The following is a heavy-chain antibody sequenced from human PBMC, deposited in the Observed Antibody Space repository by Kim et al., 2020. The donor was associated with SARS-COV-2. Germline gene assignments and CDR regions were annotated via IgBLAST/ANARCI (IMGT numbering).Heavy chain of an antibody. CDR1: GFTFRNNW. J-gene: IGHJ4*02. Sequence: GGSLRLSCAASGFTFRNNWMTWVRQAPEKGLEWVANLKEDGSEKYYVDSVKGRFTISRDNAMNSLYLQMNSLRAEDTAMYYCARDRGLPFWGQGTLVTVSS. CDR2: LKEDGSEK. CDR3: ARDRGLPF. V-gene: IGHV3-7*01.